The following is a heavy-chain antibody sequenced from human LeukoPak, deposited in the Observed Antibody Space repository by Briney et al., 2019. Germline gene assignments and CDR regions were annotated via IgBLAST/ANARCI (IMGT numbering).Heavy chain of an antibody. CDR2: IRYDGSNK. D-gene: IGHD3-22*01. J-gene: IGHJ3*02. Sequence: GESLKISCAASGFTFSSYGMHWVRQAPGKGLEWVAFIRYDGSNKYYADSVKGRFTISRDNSKNTLYLQMNSLRAEDTAVYYCAKVGDSSGYPDAFDIWGQGTMVTVSS. CDR3: AKVGDSSGYPDAFDI. V-gene: IGHV3-30*02. CDR1: GFTFSSYG.